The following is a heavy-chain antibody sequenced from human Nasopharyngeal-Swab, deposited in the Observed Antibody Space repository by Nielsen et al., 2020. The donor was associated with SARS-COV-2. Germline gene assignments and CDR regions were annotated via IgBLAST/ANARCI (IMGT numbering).Heavy chain of an antibody. CDR3: TRHFDIVTGYEFFFDY. V-gene: IGHV1-18*04. CDR1: GYTFTSYG. J-gene: IGHJ4*02. CDR2: ISTYSGNT. D-gene: IGHD3-9*01. Sequence: ASVKVSCKASGYTFTSYGISWVRQAPGQGLEWRGWISTYSGNTDYAQKFQGRVTMTTDKSTRTVYMELRSLRSDDTAVYYCTRHFDIVTGYEFFFDYWGQGTLVTVSS.